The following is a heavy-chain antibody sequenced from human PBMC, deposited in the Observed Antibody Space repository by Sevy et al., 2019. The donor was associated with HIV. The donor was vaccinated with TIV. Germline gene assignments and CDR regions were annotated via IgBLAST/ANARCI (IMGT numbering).Heavy chain of an antibody. J-gene: IGHJ4*02. CDR1: EFTVSSSY. D-gene: IGHD1-26*01. CDR2: LYSGGST. CDR3: ARAGTGSYRAYFDY. V-gene: IGHV3-53*01. Sequence: GGSLRLSCAASEFTVSSSYMSWVRQAPGKGLEWVSILYSGGSTYYVASVKGRFAVSRDNSKNTLYLQMNRLRAEDTAVYYCARAGTGSYRAYFDYWGQGTLVTVSS.